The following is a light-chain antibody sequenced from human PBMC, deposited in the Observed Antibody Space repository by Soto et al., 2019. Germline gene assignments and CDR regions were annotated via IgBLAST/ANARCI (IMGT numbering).Light chain of an antibody. V-gene: IGLV1-36*01. CDR1: SIDIGNNA. Sequence: QCVLTQPPSVSEAPRQRVTISCSGSSIDIGNNAVNWYQQLPGKAPKLLIYYDDLLPSGVSDRFSGSKSGTSASLAISGLQSEDEADYYCAAWDDSLNGPVFGGGTKLTDL. J-gene: IGLJ2*01. CDR3: AAWDDSLNGPV. CDR2: YDD.